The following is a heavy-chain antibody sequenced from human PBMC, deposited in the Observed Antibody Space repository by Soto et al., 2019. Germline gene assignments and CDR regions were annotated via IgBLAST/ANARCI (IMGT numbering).Heavy chain of an antibody. Sequence: PSETLSLTCTVSGGSISSYYWSWIRQPPGKGLEWIGYIYYSGSTNYNPSLKSRVTISVDTSKNQFSLKLSSVTAADKAVYYCARDHGTPWRSWYANSFDPSGQGTLITVSS. CDR1: GGSISSYY. D-gene: IGHD6-13*01. CDR3: ARDHGTPWRSWYANSFDP. CDR2: IYYSGST. J-gene: IGHJ5*02. V-gene: IGHV4-59*01.